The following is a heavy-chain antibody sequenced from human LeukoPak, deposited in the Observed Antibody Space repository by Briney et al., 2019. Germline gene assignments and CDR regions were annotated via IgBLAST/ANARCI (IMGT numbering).Heavy chain of an antibody. J-gene: IGHJ2*01. CDR3: ARSNYYGSGRYWYFDL. V-gene: IGHV1-8*01. CDR1: GYTFTSYD. CDR2: MNPNSGNT. D-gene: IGHD3-10*01. Sequence: ASVKVSCKASGYTFTSYDINWVRQATGQGLEWMGWMNPNSGNTGYAQKFQGRVTMTRNTSISTAYMELSRLRSDDTAVYYCARSNYYGSGRYWYFDLWGRGTLVTVSS.